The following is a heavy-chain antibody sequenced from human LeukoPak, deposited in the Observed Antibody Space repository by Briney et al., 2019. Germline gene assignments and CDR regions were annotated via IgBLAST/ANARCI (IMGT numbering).Heavy chain of an antibody. J-gene: IGHJ4*02. CDR1: GGSISSGSYY. Sequence: PSETLSPTCTVSGGSISSGSYYWSWIRQPAGKGLEWIGRIYTSGSTDYNPSLKSRVTISVDTSKNQFSLKLSSVTAADTAVYYCARLTYVPAAIVDYWGQGTLVTVSS. CDR3: ARLTYVPAAIVDY. D-gene: IGHD2-2*01. CDR2: IYTSGST. V-gene: IGHV4-61*02.